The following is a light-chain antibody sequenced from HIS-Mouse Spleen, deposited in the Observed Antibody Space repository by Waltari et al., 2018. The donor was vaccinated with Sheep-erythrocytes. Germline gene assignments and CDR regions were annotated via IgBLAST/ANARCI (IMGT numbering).Light chain of an antibody. V-gene: IGLV2-11*01. J-gene: IGLJ1*01. Sequence: QSALTQPRSVSGSPGQSVTIACTGTSSEVGGYNDVSWSQQHPAKAPKLMIYDVRKRPSWVPDRFSGSKSGNTASLTISGLQAEDEADYYCCSYAGSYNHVFATGTKVTVL. CDR1: SSEVGGYND. CDR2: DVR. CDR3: CSYAGSYNHV.